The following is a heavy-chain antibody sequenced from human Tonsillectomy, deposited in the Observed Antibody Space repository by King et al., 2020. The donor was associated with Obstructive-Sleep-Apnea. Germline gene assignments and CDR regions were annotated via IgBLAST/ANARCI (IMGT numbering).Heavy chain of an antibody. CDR1: GITFSSYA. V-gene: IGHV3-30*04. CDR2: ILYDGNKK. D-gene: IGHD6-19*01. CDR3: ARDQWYTSGFAYGMDV. Sequence: VQLVESGGGVVQPGRSLRLSCAASGITFSSYAMHWVRQAPGKGLEWVAAILYDGNKKYYADSVKGRFTISRDNSNNTLYLQMNRLRPEDTAVYYCARDQWYTSGFAYGMDVWGQGTTVTVSS. J-gene: IGHJ6*02.